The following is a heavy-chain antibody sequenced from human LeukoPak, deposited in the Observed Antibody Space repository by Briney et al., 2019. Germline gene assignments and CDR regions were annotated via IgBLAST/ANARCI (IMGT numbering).Heavy chain of an antibody. CDR3: ARGTPQYTSSWYNY. Sequence: GGSMRRSCAASGFTFSTYWMSWVRQAPGKGLECVANIKQDGGETYYVDSVKGRFTISRDNAKNSLFLQMNSLRAEDTAVYYCARGTPQYTSSWYNYWGQGTLVTVSS. CDR1: GFTFSTYW. CDR2: IKQDGGET. J-gene: IGHJ4*02. V-gene: IGHV3-7*04. D-gene: IGHD6-13*01.